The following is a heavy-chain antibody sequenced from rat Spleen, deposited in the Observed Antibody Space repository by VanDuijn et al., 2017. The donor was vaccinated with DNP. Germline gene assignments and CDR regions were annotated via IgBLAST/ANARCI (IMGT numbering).Heavy chain of an antibody. CDR2: ISYSGRP. J-gene: IGHJ2*01. D-gene: IGHD1-7*01. CDR3: ARWTRYFDY. Sequence: EVQLQESGSGLVKPSQSLSLTCSVTGYSITSNYWGWIRKFPGNKMEYIGHISYSGRPNYNPSLKSRISITRDTSKNHFFLHLNSVTTEDTATYYCARWTRYFDYWGQGAMVTVSS. V-gene: IGHV3-1*01. CDR1: GYSITSNY.